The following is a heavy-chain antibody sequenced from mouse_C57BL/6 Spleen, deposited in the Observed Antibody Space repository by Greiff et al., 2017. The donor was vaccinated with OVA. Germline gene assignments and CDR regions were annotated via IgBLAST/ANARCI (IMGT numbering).Heavy chain of an antibody. V-gene: IGHV1-50*01. CDR3: ARYKGQAWFAY. CDR2: IDPSDSYT. CDR1: GYTFTSYW. D-gene: IGHD3-3*01. Sequence: QVQLQQPGAELVKPGASVKLSCKASGYTFTSYWMQWVKQRPGQGLEWIGEIDPSDSYTNYNQKFKGKATLTVDTSSSTAYMQLSSLTSEDSAVDYCARYKGQAWFAYWGQGTLVTVSA. J-gene: IGHJ3*01.